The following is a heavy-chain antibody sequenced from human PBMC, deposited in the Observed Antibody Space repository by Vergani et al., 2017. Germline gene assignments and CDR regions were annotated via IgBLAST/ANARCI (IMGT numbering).Heavy chain of an antibody. CDR3: ATVPPGIAAAGTRPWFDP. Sequence: QVQLVQSGAEVKKPGASVKVSCKASGYTFTSYGISWVRQAPGQGLEWMGGFDPEDGETNYAQKFQGRVTMTEDTSTDTAYMELSSLRSEDTAVYYCATVPPGIAAAGTRPWFDPWGQGTLVTVSS. CDR2: FDPEDGET. D-gene: IGHD6-13*01. J-gene: IGHJ5*02. CDR1: GYTFTSYG. V-gene: IGHV1-24*01.